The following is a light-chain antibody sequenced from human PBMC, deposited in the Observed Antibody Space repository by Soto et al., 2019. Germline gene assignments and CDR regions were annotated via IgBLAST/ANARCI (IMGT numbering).Light chain of an antibody. Sequence: EIVLTQSPATLSLSPGERATLSCRASQSVSSYFAWYQQKPGQAPRLLIYDASNRATGIPTRFSGSGSGTDFTLIISSLEPEDFAVYYCQQRSSWPTFGHGTRLEI. CDR2: DAS. V-gene: IGKV3-11*01. CDR3: QQRSSWPT. CDR1: QSVSSY. J-gene: IGKJ5*01.